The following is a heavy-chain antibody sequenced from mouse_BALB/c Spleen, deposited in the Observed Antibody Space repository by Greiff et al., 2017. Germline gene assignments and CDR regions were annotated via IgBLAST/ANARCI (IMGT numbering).Heavy chain of an antibody. CDR1: GFNIKDTY. CDR2: IDPANGNT. V-gene: IGHV14-3*02. D-gene: IGHD2-4*01. Sequence: VQLQQSGAELVKPGASVKLSCTASGFNIKDTYMHWVKQRPEQGLEWIGRIDPANGNTKYDPKFQGKATITADTSSNTAYLQLSSLTSEDTAVYYCARSTMITTGDYFDYWGQGTTRTVSS. J-gene: IGHJ2*01. CDR3: ARSTMITTGDYFDY.